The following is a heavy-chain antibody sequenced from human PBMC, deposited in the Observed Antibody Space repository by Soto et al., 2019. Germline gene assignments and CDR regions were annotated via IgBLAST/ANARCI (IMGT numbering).Heavy chain of an antibody. CDR1: GYTFTASG. D-gene: IGHD4-17*01. Sequence: ASAKVFCKASGYTFTASGISWVRQAPGQGLEWMGWTSIYNGHTEYSPKFLGRVVMTTDTSADTAYLELRSLRPDDAALYYCARWDDYGASDQYHFDHWGQGTLVTVSS. CDR2: TSIYNGHT. CDR3: ARWDDYGASDQYHFDH. V-gene: IGHV1-18*01. J-gene: IGHJ4*02.